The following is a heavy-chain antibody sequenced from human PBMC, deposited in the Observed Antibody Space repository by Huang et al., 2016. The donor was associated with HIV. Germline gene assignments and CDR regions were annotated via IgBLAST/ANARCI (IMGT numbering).Heavy chain of an antibody. CDR3: ATKTAGMDI. V-gene: IGHV3-7*01. CDR1: TFTFGAYW. CDR2: IKQDESEK. J-gene: IGHJ6*02. D-gene: IGHD1-7*01. Sequence: VESGGRSVQPGGSIKLSCVDSTFTFGAYWMSWVRQPPGKGLEWVANIKQDESEKYYVDSVKGRFNISRDNARKVLFLEMDDLRVEDTAIYFCATKTAGMDIWGQGTTVTVSS.